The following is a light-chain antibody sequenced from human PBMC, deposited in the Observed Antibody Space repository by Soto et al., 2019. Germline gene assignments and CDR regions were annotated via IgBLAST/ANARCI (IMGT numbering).Light chain of an antibody. CDR2: LGS. Sequence: DIVMTQSPLSLPVTPGEPASISCRSSQSLLHSNGYNYLDWYLQKPGQSPQLLIYLGSNRASGVPDRFSGSGSGTDFTLKISRVEADDVGVYYCMQALQTPWTFGRWTKVEIK. CDR1: QSLLHSNGYNY. J-gene: IGKJ1*01. CDR3: MQALQTPWT. V-gene: IGKV2-28*01.